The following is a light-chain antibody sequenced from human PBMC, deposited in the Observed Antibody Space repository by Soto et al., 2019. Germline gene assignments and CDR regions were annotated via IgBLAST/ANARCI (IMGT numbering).Light chain of an antibody. Sequence: DIQMTQSPSSLSASVGDRVTITCRASQTISSYLNWYQQNPGKAPKLLIYAASSLQSGVPSRFSGSESGTDFTLTISSRQPEDFATYYCQQSSNFPYTFGQRTKLEIK. J-gene: IGKJ2*01. CDR2: AAS. CDR3: QQSSNFPYT. V-gene: IGKV1-39*01. CDR1: QTISSY.